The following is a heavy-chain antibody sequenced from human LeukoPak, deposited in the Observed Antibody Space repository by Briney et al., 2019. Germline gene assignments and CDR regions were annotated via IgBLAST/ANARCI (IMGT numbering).Heavy chain of an antibody. CDR2: ISAYNGNT. Sequence: GASVKVSCKASGYTFTSYGISWVRQAPGQGLEWMGWISAYNGNTNYAQKLQGRVTMTTDTSTSTAYMELRSLRSDDTAVYYCARGGELLGWYYDILSYFDYWGQGTLVTVSS. V-gene: IGHV1-18*01. CDR1: GYTFTSYG. D-gene: IGHD3-9*01. J-gene: IGHJ4*02. CDR3: ARGGELLGWYYDILSYFDY.